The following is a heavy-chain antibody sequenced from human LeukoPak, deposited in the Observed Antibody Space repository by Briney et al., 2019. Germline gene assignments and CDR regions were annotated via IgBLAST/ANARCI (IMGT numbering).Heavy chain of an antibody. Sequence: GESLKSSCAASGFTFSNFAMSWVRQAPAKGLEWFSTMTGSGRSRYFADCVKGRLTISRDNAKNTLYVQMNSLRGDDTAVYYCAKDLSSSGSWVDYFADWGQGTLVTVSS. J-gene: IGHJ4*02. CDR1: GFTFSNFA. CDR3: AKDLSSSGSWVDYFAD. D-gene: IGHD3-10*01. V-gene: IGHV3-23*01. CDR2: MTGSGRSR.